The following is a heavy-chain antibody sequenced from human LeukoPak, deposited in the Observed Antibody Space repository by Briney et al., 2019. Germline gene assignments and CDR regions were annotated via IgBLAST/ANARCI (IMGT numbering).Heavy chain of an antibody. CDR3: ARGGLEPVDY. D-gene: IGHD1-1*01. CDR1: GFTFGTYW. CDR2: INTDGSIT. Sequence: GGSLRLSCAASGFTFGTYWTHWVRQAPGKGLVWVSRINTDGSITTYADSVKGRFTISRDNAKNTLYLQVNSLRADDTAVYYCARGGLEPVDYWGQGTLVTVSS. V-gene: IGHV3-74*01. J-gene: IGHJ4*02.